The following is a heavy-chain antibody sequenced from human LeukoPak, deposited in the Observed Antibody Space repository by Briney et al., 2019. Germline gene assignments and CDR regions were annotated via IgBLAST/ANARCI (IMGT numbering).Heavy chain of an antibody. D-gene: IGHD2-2*01. J-gene: IGHJ4*02. CDR1: GGSISSSGYY. CDR2: IYYSGST. Sequence: SETLSLTCTVSGGSISSSGYYWGWIRQPQGKGREWIGNIYYSGSTYYNPSLKSRVTISVDTSKNHFSLKLNSVTAADTALYYCARLGYCSSASCGPLDYWGQGTLVTVSS. V-gene: IGHV4-39*02. CDR3: ARLGYCSSASCGPLDY.